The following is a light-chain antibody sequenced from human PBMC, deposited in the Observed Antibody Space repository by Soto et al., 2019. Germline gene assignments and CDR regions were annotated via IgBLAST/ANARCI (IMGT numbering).Light chain of an antibody. CDR1: VSDVGTFGP. CDR2: EGN. J-gene: IGLJ1*01. CDR3: PSYVSSLSAYV. V-gene: IGLV2-14*02. Sequence: QSSLTQPASVSGSPGQSITISCTGSVSDVGTFGPVSWYQQHPGQVPKLIIYEGNRRPSGVSGRFSGSKSGNTASLTISGLQAEDEADYYCPSYVSSLSAYVLATGTKVNV.